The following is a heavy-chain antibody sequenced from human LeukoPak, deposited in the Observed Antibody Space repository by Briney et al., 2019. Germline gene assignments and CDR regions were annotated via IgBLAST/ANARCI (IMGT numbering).Heavy chain of an antibody. D-gene: IGHD6-13*01. V-gene: IGHV4-61*02. CDR3: ARDRPGSSSFDY. J-gene: IGHJ4*02. CDR1: GGSISSGSYY. Sequence: PSETLSLTCTVSGGSISSGSYYWSWIRQPAGKGLEWIGRIYTSGSTNYNPSLKSRVTISVDTSKNQFSLKLSSVTAADTAVYYCARDRPGSSSFDYWGQGTLVTVSS. CDR2: IYTSGST.